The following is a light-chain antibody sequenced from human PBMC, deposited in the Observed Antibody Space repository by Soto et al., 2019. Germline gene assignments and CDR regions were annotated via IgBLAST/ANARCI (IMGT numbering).Light chain of an antibody. CDR1: QSISSY. Sequence: EIVMTQSPATLSVSPGERATLSCRASQSISSYLAWYQQKPGQAPSLLFYGASTRATGIPARFSGSGSGTEFTLTISSLQSEDFAVYYCQQYDNWPITFGQGTRLEIK. J-gene: IGKJ5*01. CDR2: GAS. V-gene: IGKV3-15*01. CDR3: QQYDNWPIT.